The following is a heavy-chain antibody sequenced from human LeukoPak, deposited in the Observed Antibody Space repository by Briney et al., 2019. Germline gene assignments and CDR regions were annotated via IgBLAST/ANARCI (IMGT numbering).Heavy chain of an antibody. D-gene: IGHD6-19*01. CDR1: GYTLTELS. Sequence: ASVKVSCKVSGYTLTELSMHWVRQAPGKGLEWMGGFDPEDGETIYAQKFQGRVTMTEDTSTDTAYMELSSLRSEDTAVYYCARGLGYSSGLLKDYWGQGTLVTVSS. V-gene: IGHV1-24*01. J-gene: IGHJ4*02. CDR3: ARGLGYSSGLLKDY. CDR2: FDPEDGET.